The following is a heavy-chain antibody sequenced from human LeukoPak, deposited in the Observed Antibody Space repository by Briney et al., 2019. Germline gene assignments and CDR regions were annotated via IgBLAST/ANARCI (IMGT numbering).Heavy chain of an antibody. Sequence: NASETLSLTCSVSGGSISSYYWSWIRQPPGKGLEWIGYIYYSGSTNYNPSLYSRVTISVDTSKNQFSLKLRSVTAADTAMYYCARSGTSLHWGQGTLATVSS. V-gene: IGHV4-59*08. CDR1: GGSISSYY. CDR2: IYYSGST. J-gene: IGHJ4*02. D-gene: IGHD3-10*01. CDR3: ARSGTSLH.